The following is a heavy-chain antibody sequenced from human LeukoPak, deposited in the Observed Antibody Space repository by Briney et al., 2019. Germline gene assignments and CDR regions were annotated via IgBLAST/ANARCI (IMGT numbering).Heavy chain of an antibody. Sequence: PSQTLSLTSTVAARSISSGSYYWSWIRQPAGKGLEWIGRIYTSGSTNYNPSLKSRVTISVDTSKNQFSLKLSSVTAADTAVYYCAREIGYSSSMRPWGQGTLVTVSS. CDR2: IYTSGST. D-gene: IGHD6-6*01. V-gene: IGHV4-61*02. J-gene: IGHJ5*02. CDR1: ARSISSGSYY. CDR3: AREIGYSSSMRP.